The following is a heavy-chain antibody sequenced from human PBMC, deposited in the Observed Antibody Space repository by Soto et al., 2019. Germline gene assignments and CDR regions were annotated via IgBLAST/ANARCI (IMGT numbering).Heavy chain of an antibody. CDR3: VRAPVRDAPYFLDY. Sequence: SETLSLTCTVSGVSVSSSVYYWGWIRQPPGEGLGWIGFITYSGGTYYKSSLESRHTISVDTSKNQFSLKLNPVTATDTAVYYCVRAPVRDAPYFLDYWGQGTLVTVSS. CDR2: ITYSGGT. V-gene: IGHV4-39*01. J-gene: IGHJ4*02. D-gene: IGHD2-2*01. CDR1: GVSVSSSVYY.